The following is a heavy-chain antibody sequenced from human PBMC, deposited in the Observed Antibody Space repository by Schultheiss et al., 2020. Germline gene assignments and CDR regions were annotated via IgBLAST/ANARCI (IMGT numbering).Heavy chain of an antibody. V-gene: IGHV3-30*04. CDR1: GFTFSKFA. J-gene: IGHJ4*02. D-gene: IGHD4-17*01. CDR3: ATAVTLWYFDY. CDR2: MSYDGGVT. Sequence: GGSLRLSCAASGFTFSKFATHWVRQAPGKGLEWVAVMSYDGGVTVYADSVKGRFTIARDNSKNTLYLHMNSLKPADTAVYYCATAVTLWYFDYWGQGTLVTGSS.